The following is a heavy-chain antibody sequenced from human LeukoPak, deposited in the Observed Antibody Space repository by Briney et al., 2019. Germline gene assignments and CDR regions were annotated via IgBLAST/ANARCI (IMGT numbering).Heavy chain of an antibody. D-gene: IGHD6-19*01. V-gene: IGHV3-7*01. CDR1: RLVFSDVW. CDR3: ARGGSDSSRYWVY. Sequence: GGSLRLSCAASRLVFSDVWMAWVRPTPRRGLEWVASVRDDGREKSYLDSVRGRFTISRDNGEKSVFLQMTSLRVEDTGIYFCARGGSDSSRYWVYWGKGTLVTVSS. CDR2: VRDDGREK. J-gene: IGHJ4*02.